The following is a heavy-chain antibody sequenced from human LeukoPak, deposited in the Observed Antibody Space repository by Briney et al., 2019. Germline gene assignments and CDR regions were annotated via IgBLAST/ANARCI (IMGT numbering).Heavy chain of an antibody. V-gene: IGHV3-48*02. J-gene: IGHJ4*02. CDR2: ISSSSTI. CDR1: GFTFSSYS. CDR3: ARDRGGGIFDY. D-gene: IGHD3-16*01. Sequence: GGSLRLSCAASGFTFSSYSMNWVRQAPGKGLEWVSYISSSSTIYYADSVKGRFTISRDNAKNSLYPQMNSLRDEDTAVYYCARDRGGGIFDYWGQGTLVTVSS.